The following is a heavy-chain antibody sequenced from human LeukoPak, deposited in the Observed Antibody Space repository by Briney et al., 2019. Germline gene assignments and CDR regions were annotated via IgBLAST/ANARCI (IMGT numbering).Heavy chain of an antibody. CDR3: ASARGYNYGYEVWHDYYFDY. CDR1: GFTFSSYS. V-gene: IGHV3-21*01. J-gene: IGHJ4*02. Sequence: GGSLRLSCAASGFTFSSYSKNWVRQAPGKGLEWVSSITSSSYIYYADSVKGRFTISRDNAKNSLYLQMNSLRAEDTAVYYCASARGYNYGYEVWHDYYFDYWGQGTLVTVSS. CDR2: ITSSSYI. D-gene: IGHD5-18*01.